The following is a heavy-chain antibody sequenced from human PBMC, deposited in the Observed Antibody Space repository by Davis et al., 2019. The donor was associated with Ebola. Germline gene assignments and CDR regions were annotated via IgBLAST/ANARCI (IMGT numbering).Heavy chain of an antibody. CDR2: ISPYNGDT. D-gene: IGHD6-13*01. Sequence: ASVKVSCKASGYTFTNFGINWVRQAPGQGLEWMGWISPYNGDTNYAQKFQGRLTLTTDTSTTTGYMELRSLRSDDTAVYYCARGGRRSSSWYSDYWGQGTLVTVSS. J-gene: IGHJ4*02. CDR1: GYTFTNFG. CDR3: ARGGRRSSSWYSDY. V-gene: IGHV1-18*04.